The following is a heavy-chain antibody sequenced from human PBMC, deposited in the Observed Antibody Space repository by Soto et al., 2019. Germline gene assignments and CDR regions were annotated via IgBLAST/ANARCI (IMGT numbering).Heavy chain of an antibody. CDR2: INPNSGGT. V-gene: IGHV1-2*04. CDR1: GYTFTGYY. J-gene: IGHJ3*02. Sequence: ASVKVSCKASGYTFTGYYMHWVRQAPGQGLEWMGWINPNSGGTNYAQKFQGWVTMTRDTSISTAYMELSRLRSDDTAVYYCASIAAAGHHAFDIWGQGTMVTVSS. D-gene: IGHD6-13*01. CDR3: ASIAAAGHHAFDI.